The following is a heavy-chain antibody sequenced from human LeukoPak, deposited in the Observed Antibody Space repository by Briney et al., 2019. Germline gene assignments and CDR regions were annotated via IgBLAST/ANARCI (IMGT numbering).Heavy chain of an antibody. D-gene: IGHD3-3*01. V-gene: IGHV3-21*01. CDR3: ARDPIYYDFWSGYDY. Sequence: GGSLRLSCAASGFTFSNYAMSWVRQAPGKGLEWVSSISSSSSYIYYADSVKGRFTISRDNAKNSLYLQMNSLRAEDTAVYYCARDPIYYDFWSGYDYWGQGTLVTVSS. CDR1: GFTFSNYA. CDR2: ISSSSSYI. J-gene: IGHJ4*02.